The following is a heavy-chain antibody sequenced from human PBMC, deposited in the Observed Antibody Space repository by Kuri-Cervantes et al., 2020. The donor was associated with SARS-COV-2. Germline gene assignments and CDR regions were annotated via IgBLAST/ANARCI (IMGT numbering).Heavy chain of an antibody. CDR2: INPSGGST. CDR3: ARARKPGYSSSWSPGGWFDP. CDR1: GYTFTSYY. V-gene: IGHV1-46*01. D-gene: IGHD6-13*01. Sequence: ASVKVSCKASGYTFTSYYMHWVRQAPGQGLEWMGIINPSGGSTSYAQKFQGRVTMTRDTSTSTVYMELSSLRSEDTAVYYCARARKPGYSSSWSPGGWFDPWGQGTLVTVSS. J-gene: IGHJ5*02.